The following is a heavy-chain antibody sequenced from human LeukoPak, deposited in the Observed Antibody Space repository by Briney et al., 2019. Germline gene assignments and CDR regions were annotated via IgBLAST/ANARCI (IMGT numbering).Heavy chain of an antibody. D-gene: IGHD3-22*01. CDR1: GFTFSNYA. V-gene: IGHV3-23*01. Sequence: GGSLRLSCAASGFTFSNYAMSWVRQAPGKGLEWVSGISGSGTSTYYADTVKGRFTISRDNSKNTLYLQMNSLRAEDTAVYYCASRNYYDSSGYYYYYFDYWGQGILVTVSS. CDR2: ISGSGTST. CDR3: ASRNYYDSSGYYYYYFDY. J-gene: IGHJ4*02.